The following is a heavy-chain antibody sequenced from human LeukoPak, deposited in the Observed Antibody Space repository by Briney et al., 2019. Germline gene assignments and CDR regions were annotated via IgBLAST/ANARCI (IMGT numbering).Heavy chain of an antibody. Sequence: GASVKVSCEASGYTFTGYYMHWVRQAPGQGLEWMGWINPNSGGTNYAQKFQGRVTMTRDTSISTAYMELSRLRSDDTAVYYCARIYDSSGYYYWGLYYFDYWGQGTLVTVSS. J-gene: IGHJ4*02. CDR1: GYTFTGYY. D-gene: IGHD3-22*01. CDR3: ARIYDSSGYYYWGLYYFDY. CDR2: INPNSGGT. V-gene: IGHV1-2*02.